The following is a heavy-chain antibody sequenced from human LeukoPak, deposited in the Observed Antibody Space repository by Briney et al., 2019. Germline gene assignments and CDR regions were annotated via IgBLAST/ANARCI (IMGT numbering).Heavy chain of an antibody. J-gene: IGHJ4*02. CDR3: ARRIQGMAPYYFDY. CDR2: INSDGGST. Sequence: PGGSLRLSCTASGFTFSSYWMHWVRQAPGMGLVWVSRINSDGGSTSYADSVKGRFTISRDNAKNTLYLQMNSLRAEVTAVYYCARRIQGMAPYYFDYWGQGTLVTVSS. V-gene: IGHV3-74*01. CDR1: GFTFSSYW. D-gene: IGHD5-24*01.